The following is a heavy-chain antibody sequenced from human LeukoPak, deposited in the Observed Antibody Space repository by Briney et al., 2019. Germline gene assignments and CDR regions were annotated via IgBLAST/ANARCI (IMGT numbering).Heavy chain of an antibody. CDR1: GFTFSSYE. D-gene: IGHD3-10*01. CDR2: ISSSGNTI. Sequence: GRSLRLPCAASGFTFSSYEMNWVRQAPGKGLEWLSYISSSGNTIHYADSVKGRFTISRDNAKNSLYLQMNSLRAEDTAVYYCARPGRSVTQGYWGQGTLVTVSS. V-gene: IGHV3-48*03. CDR3: ARPGRSVTQGY. J-gene: IGHJ4*02.